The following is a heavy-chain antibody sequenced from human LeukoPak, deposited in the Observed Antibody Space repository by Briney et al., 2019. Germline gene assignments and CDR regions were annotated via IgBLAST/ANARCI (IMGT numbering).Heavy chain of an antibody. J-gene: IGHJ4*02. CDR2: INHSGST. Sequence: PSETLSLTCAVYGRFFSGYYWSWIRQPPGKGLEWIGEINHSGSTNYNPSLKSRVTISVDTSKNQFSLKLSSVTAADTAVYYCARGAYDYVWGSYRYTGGYFDYWGQGTLVTVSS. CDR3: ARGAYDYVWGSYRYTGGYFDY. CDR1: GRFFSGYY. D-gene: IGHD3-16*02. V-gene: IGHV4-34*01.